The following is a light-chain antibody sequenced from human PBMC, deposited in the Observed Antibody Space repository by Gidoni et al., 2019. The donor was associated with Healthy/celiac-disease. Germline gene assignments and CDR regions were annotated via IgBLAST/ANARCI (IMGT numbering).Light chain of an antibody. CDR1: QSVSSY. CDR3: QQRSNWWT. Sequence: EIMLTQSPATLSLSPGERATLSCRASQSVSSYLACYQQKHGQAPRLLIYDASNRATGIPARFSGSGSGTDFTLTISSLWPEDFAVYHCQQRSNWWTFGQWTKVEIK. CDR2: DAS. V-gene: IGKV3-11*01. J-gene: IGKJ1*01.